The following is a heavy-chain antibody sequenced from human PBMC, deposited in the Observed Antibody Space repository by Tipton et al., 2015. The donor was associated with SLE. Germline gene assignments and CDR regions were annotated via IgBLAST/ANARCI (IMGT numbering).Heavy chain of an antibody. D-gene: IGHD1-26*01. CDR2: INHSGST. Sequence: GLVKPSETLSLTCAVYGGSFSGYYWSWIRQPPGKGLEWIGEINHSGSTNYNPSLKSRVTISVDTSKNQFSLKLSSVTAADTAVYYCARQASSRWELLYYWGQGTLVTVSS. CDR1: GGSFSGYY. J-gene: IGHJ4*02. CDR3: ARQASSRWELLYY. V-gene: IGHV4-34*01.